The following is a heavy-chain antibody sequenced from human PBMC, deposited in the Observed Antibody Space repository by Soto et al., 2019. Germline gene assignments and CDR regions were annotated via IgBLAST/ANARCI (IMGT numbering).Heavy chain of an antibody. CDR2: INHSGST. Sequence: QVQLQQWGAGLLKPSETLSLTCAVYGGSFSGYYWSWIRQPPGKGLEWIGEINHSGSTNYNPSLKSRVIISVDTSKNQFSLKLSSVTAADTAVYYCARGLKGDYGDHTGPGYFDYWGQGTLVTVSS. CDR3: ARGLKGDYGDHTGPGYFDY. V-gene: IGHV4-34*01. D-gene: IGHD4-17*01. CDR1: GGSFSGYY. J-gene: IGHJ4*02.